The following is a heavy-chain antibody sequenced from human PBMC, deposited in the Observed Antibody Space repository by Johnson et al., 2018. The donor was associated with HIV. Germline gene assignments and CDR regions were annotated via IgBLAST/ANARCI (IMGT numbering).Heavy chain of an antibody. CDR3: ARGRGALDS. D-gene: IGHD3-16*01. J-gene: IGHJ3*02. CDR1: GFTFDTYW. Sequence: VQLVESGGGLVQPGGSLRLSCAASGFTFDTYWMTWVRQAPGKGLEWVANIKQDGSEKYYVDSVKGRFTISRDNAKNSLYLQMNSLRVEDTAVFYCARGRGALDSWGQGTVVTVSS. CDR2: IKQDGSEK. V-gene: IGHV3-7*04.